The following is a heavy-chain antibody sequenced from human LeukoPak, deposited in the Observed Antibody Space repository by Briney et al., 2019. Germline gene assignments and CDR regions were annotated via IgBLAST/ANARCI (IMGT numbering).Heavy chain of an antibody. J-gene: IGHJ4*02. CDR1: GHTFTGYY. Sequence: ASVKVSCKASGHTFTGYYMHWVRQAPGQGLEWMGWINPNSGGTNYAQKFQGRVTMTRDTSISTAYMELSRLRSDDTAVYYCARDPGGDYSYFDYWGQGTLVTVSS. CDR3: ARDPGGDYSYFDY. V-gene: IGHV1-2*02. D-gene: IGHD2-15*01. CDR2: INPNSGGT.